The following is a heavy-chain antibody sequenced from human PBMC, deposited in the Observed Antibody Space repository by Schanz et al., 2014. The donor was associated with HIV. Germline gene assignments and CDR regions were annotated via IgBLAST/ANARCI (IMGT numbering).Heavy chain of an antibody. V-gene: IGHV1-18*01. D-gene: IGHD2-21*02. CDR3: ARGLGRCGGDCRGSPLDY. J-gene: IGHJ4*02. Sequence: QVQLVQSGAEVKRPGASVKVSCKASDYLFSRYGISWVRQAPGQGLEWMGWINTSTGNVDYSQNFQARVTLTTDTSTRTVYMELRSLRSDDTAVYYCARGLGRCGGDCRGSPLDYWGQGTLVVVSS. CDR1: DYLFSRYG. CDR2: INTSTGNV.